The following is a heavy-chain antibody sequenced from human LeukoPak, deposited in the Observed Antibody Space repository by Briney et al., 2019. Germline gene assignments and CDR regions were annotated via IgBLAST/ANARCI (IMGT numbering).Heavy chain of an antibody. CDR3: TFSSYGDHVGVDAFDI. CDR1: GFTFSSYW. Sequence: GGSLRLSCAASGFTFSSYWMHWVRQPPGKGLVWVSRINRDGSSTSYADSVKGRFTISRDNAKNTLYLQMNSLRAEDTAVYYCTFSSYGDHVGVDAFDIWGQGTMVTVSS. CDR2: INRDGSST. D-gene: IGHD4-17*01. V-gene: IGHV3-74*01. J-gene: IGHJ3*02.